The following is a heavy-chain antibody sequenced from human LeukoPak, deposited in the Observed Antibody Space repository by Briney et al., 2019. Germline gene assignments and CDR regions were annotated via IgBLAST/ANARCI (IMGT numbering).Heavy chain of an antibody. CDR2: INHSGST. Sequence: SETLSLTCAVYGGSFSGYYWSWIRQPPGKGLEWIGEINHSGSTNYNPSLKSRVTTSVDTSKNQFSLKLSSVTAADTAVYYCARGPRGLDYWGQGTLVTVSS. D-gene: IGHD3-10*01. CDR1: GGSFSGYY. J-gene: IGHJ4*02. CDR3: ARGPRGLDY. V-gene: IGHV4-34*01.